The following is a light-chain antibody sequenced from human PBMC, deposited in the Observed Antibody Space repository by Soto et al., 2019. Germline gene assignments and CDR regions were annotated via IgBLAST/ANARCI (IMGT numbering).Light chain of an antibody. V-gene: IGLV2-14*01. CDR1: SSDIGANVY. Sequence: QSALTQPAAVSGSPGQSITISCTGSSSDIGANVYGSWYQQHPGEAPKVILYDVNNRPSGVSNRFSGSKSGNTASLTISGLQAEDEADYYCSSYTKYNSRRFGGGTKVTVL. J-gene: IGLJ2*01. CDR2: DVN. CDR3: SSYTKYNSRR.